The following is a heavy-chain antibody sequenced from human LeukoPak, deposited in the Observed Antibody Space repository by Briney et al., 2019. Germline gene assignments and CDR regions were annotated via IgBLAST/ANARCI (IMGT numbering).Heavy chain of an antibody. J-gene: IGHJ3*02. CDR1: GGSISSSNW. CDR2: IYHSGST. D-gene: IGHD3-10*01. CDR3: AKSNGYGLVDI. V-gene: IGHV4-4*02. Sequence: SETQSLTCAVSGGSISSSNWWSRVRQPPGKGLEWIGEIYHSGSTYYSPSLRSRVTISLDTSRNQFSLKLNSVTAADTAVYYCAKSNGYGLVDIWGQGTMVTVSS.